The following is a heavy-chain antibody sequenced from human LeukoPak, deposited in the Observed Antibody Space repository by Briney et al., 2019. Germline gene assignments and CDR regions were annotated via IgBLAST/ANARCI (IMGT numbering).Heavy chain of an antibody. V-gene: IGHV1-2*06. CDR2: INPNSGGT. D-gene: IGHD5-18*01. CDR1: GYTFTGYY. J-gene: IGHJ4*02. Sequence: GASVKVSCKASGYTFTGYYMHWVRQAPGQGLEWMGRINPNSGGTNYAQKFQGRVTMTRDTSISTAYMELSRLRSDDTAVYYCARDRGGYSSPYYFDYWGQGTLDTVSS. CDR3: ARDRGGYSSPYYFDY.